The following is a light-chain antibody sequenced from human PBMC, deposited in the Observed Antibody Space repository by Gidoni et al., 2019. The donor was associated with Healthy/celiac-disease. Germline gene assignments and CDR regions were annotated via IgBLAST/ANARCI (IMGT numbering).Light chain of an antibody. V-gene: IGKV3-11*01. CDR3: QQRSNWPSWT. CDR1: QRVSSY. Sequence: EIVLTQSPATLSLSPGERANLSCRASQRVSSYLAWYQQKPGQAPRLLIYDASNRATGIPARFSGSGSGTDFTLTISSLEPEDFAVYYCQQRSNWPSWTFGQGTKVEIK. J-gene: IGKJ1*01. CDR2: DAS.